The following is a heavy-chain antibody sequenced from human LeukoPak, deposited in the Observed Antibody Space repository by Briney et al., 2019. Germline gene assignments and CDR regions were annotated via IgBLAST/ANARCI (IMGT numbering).Heavy chain of an antibody. V-gene: IGHV4-31*03. CDR1: GGSISSGGYY. J-gene: IGHJ5*02. CDR3: ARGESGYYYGSGSDLDWFDP. CDR2: IYYSGST. Sequence: SETLSLTCTVSGGSISSGGYYWSWIRQHPGKGLEWFGYIYYSGSTYYNPSLKSRVTISVDTSKNQFSLKLSSVTAADTAVYYCARGESGYYYGSGSDLDWFDPWGQGTLVTVSS. D-gene: IGHD3-10*01.